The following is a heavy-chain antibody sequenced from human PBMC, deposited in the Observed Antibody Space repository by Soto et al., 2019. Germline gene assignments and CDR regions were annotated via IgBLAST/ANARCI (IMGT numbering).Heavy chain of an antibody. J-gene: IGHJ5*02. Sequence: QVQLVQSGTEVKKPGASVKVSCKASGYSFTNYYMHWVRQAPGQGLEWMGTINAGGGYTTYAQRCQGRVTMTRDTSTSTVSMELSSLRYEDTALYYCTRGGAIVVVTAQFDLWGQGTLVTVSS. D-gene: IGHD2-21*02. CDR1: GYSFTNYY. CDR3: TRGGAIVVVTAQFDL. V-gene: IGHV1-46*03. CDR2: INAGGGYT.